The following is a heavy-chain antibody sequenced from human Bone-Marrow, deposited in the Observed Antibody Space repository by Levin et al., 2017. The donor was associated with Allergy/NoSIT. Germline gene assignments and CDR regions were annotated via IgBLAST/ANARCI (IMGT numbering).Heavy chain of an antibody. J-gene: IGHJ4*02. Sequence: PGESLKISCAASGFTFSHFWIHWVRQVPGKGLEWVSRINSDGSRTDYADSVRDRFVISRDNAKNTLFLQMNSLRPEDTAVYYCARVTYYDILSPFDYWGQGTLVTVSS. D-gene: IGHD1-26*01. CDR3: ARVTYYDILSPFDY. V-gene: IGHV3-74*01. CDR1: GFTFSHFW. CDR2: INSDGSRT.